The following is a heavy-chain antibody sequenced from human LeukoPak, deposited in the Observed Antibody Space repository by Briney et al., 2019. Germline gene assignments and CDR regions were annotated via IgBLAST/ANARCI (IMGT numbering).Heavy chain of an antibody. V-gene: IGHV3-7*01. J-gene: IGHJ4*02. Sequence: GGSLRLSCVVSGFSVSNNYVSWVRQAPGKGLEWVATIREDGTEKKYVDSVKGRFTISRDNAKNSLYLQMNSLRADDTALYYCARDRSLRWTFDYWGQGTLVTVSS. CDR1: GFSVSNNY. CDR2: IREDGTEK. D-gene: IGHD4-23*01. CDR3: ARDRSLRWTFDY.